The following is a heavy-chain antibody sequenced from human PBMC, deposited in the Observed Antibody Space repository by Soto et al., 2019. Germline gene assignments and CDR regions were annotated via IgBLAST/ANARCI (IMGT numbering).Heavy chain of an antibody. J-gene: IGHJ3*01. CDR1: GFTFSSYG. D-gene: IGHD6-6*01. CDR2: ISYDGSNK. V-gene: IGHV3-30*03. Sequence: GGSLRLSCAASGFTFSSYGMHWVRQAPGKGLEWVAVISYDGSNKYYADSVKGRFTISRDNAKNSLHLQMNSLKAEDTALYFCARDRTEQLVGGFDLWGQGTMVTVSS. CDR3: ARDRTEQLVGGFDL.